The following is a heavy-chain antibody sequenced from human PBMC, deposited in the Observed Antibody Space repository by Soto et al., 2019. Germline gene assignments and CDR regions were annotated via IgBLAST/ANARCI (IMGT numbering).Heavy chain of an antibody. V-gene: IGHV5-51*01. Sequence: GESLKISCKGSGYSFTNSWIGWVRQMPGKGLEWMGIIYPDDSDTRYSPSFQGQVTISVDKSISTAYLQWSSLKASDTAMYYCARTTYGDYRLRFDYWGQGTLVTVSS. CDR1: GYSFTNSW. J-gene: IGHJ4*02. CDR2: IYPDDSDT. CDR3: ARTTYGDYRLRFDY. D-gene: IGHD4-17*01.